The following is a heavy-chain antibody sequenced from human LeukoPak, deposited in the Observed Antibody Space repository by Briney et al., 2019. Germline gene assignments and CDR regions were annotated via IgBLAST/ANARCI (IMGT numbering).Heavy chain of an antibody. CDR3: ARDMDTAMVRDAFDI. V-gene: IGHV3-21*01. J-gene: IGHJ3*02. CDR1: GFTFSSYA. Sequence: PGGSLRLSCAASGFTFSSYAMSWVRQAPGKGLEWVSSISSSSSYIYYADSVKGRFTISRDNAKNSLYLQMNSLRAEDTAVYYCARDMDTAMVRDAFDIWGQGTMVTVSS. CDR2: ISSSSSYI. D-gene: IGHD5-18*01.